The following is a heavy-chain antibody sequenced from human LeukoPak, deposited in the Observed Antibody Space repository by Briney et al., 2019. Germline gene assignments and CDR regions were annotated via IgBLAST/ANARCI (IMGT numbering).Heavy chain of an antibody. D-gene: IGHD2-2*03. CDR3: ANCMDNDWYFDL. CDR1: GFTFSSYA. V-gene: IGHV3-23*01. Sequence: GGSLRLSCAASGFTFSSYAMSWVRQAPGKGLEWVSAISGSGGSTYFADSVKGRFTISRDNSKNTLYLQMNSLRAEDTAVYYCANCMDNDWYFDLWGRGTLVTVSS. CDR2: ISGSGGST. J-gene: IGHJ2*01.